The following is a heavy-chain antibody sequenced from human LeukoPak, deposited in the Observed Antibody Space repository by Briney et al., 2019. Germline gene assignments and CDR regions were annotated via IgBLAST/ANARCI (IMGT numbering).Heavy chain of an antibody. V-gene: IGHV3-30*03. CDR3: ARDGVSYYYYGMDV. CDR1: GFTFDDYG. Sequence: TGGSLRLSCAASGFTFDDYGMSWVRQAPGKGLEWVAVLSYDESNNYYADSVKGRFTISRDNSKNTLHLQMNSLRAEDTAVYYCARDGVSYYYYGMDVWGQGTTVTVSS. CDR2: LSYDESNN. D-gene: IGHD3-3*01. J-gene: IGHJ6*02.